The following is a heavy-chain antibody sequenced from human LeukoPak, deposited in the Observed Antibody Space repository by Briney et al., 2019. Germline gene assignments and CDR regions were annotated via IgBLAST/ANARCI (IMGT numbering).Heavy chain of an antibody. J-gene: IGHJ4*02. CDR2: IYYSGST. D-gene: IGHD2-21*01. CDR1: GGSISSSSYY. CDR3: ARATILAYCGGDCSSFDY. Sequence: SETLSLTCTVSGGSISSSSYYWGWIRQPPGKGLEWIGSIYYSGSTDYNTSLKSRVTISLDTSKYQFSLKLSSVTAADTAVYYCARATILAYCGGDCSSFDYWGQGTLVTVSS. V-gene: IGHV4-39*01.